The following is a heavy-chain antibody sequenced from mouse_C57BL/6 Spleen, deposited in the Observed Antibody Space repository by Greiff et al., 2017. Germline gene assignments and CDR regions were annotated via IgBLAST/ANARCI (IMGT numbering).Heavy chain of an antibody. CDR2: ISYDGSN. CDR1: GYSITSGYY. CDR3: ADDMDD. J-gene: IGHJ4*01. Sequence: DVQLQESGPGLVKPSQSLSLTCSVTGYSITSGYYWNWIRQFPGNKLEWMGYISYDGSNNYNPSLQNRISITRDTSKNQFFLELNSVTTEDTATYYCADDMDDWGQGTSVTVSS. V-gene: IGHV3-6*01.